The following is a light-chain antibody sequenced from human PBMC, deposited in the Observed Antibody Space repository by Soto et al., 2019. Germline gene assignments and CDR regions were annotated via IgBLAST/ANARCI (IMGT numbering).Light chain of an antibody. Sequence: EKVMTQSPAALSVSPGERATLSCRASQSVNSNLAWYQRKPGQAPRLLLYGASTRATGIPARFSGSASGTDFPLTISSLQSEVSAVYYCQQYKDWPLTFGGGTKVEIK. J-gene: IGKJ4*01. CDR2: GAS. CDR1: QSVNSN. V-gene: IGKV3-15*01. CDR3: QQYKDWPLT.